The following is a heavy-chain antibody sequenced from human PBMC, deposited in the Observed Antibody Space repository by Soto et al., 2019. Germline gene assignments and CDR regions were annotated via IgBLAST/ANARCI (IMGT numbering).Heavy chain of an antibody. V-gene: IGHV1-46*01. Sequence: ASVKVSCKASGYTFTSYYMHWVRQAPGQGLEWMGIINPSGGSTRYAQKFQGRVTMTRDTSTSTVYMELSNLRSEDTAVYYCARGLIYDSSGYYFDYWGQGTLVTVSS. D-gene: IGHD3-22*01. CDR3: ARGLIYDSSGYYFDY. J-gene: IGHJ4*02. CDR2: INPSGGST. CDR1: GYTFTSYY.